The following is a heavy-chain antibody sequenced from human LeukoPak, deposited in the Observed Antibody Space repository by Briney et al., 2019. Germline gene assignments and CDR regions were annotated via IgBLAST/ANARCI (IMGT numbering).Heavy chain of an antibody. CDR3: WWGGSSWTPFFDY. V-gene: IGHV3-23*01. J-gene: IGHJ4*02. D-gene: IGHD6-13*01. CDR1: GFTFSNYA. CDR2: ISGSGVST. Sequence: GGSLRLSCAASGFTFSNYAMSWVRQTPGKGLEWVSTISGSGVSTYYGDSVYADSVKGRFTISRDNSKNTLYLQMNSLRAEDTAVYYCWWGGSSWTPFFDYWGQGTLVTVSS.